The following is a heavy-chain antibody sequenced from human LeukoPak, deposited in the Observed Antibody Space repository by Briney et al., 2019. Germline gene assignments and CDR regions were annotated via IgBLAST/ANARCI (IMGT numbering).Heavy chain of an antibody. CDR3: ADSSSSGRLFDY. V-gene: IGHV4-38-2*02. D-gene: IGHD6-6*01. CDR2: IYHSGST. J-gene: IGHJ4*02. CDR1: GYSISSGYY. Sequence: ASETLSLTCTVSGYSISSGYYWGWIRQPPGKGLEGIGRIYHSGSTYYNPSLKSRVTISVDTSKNQFSLKLSSVTAADTAVYYCADSSSSGRLFDYWGQGTLVTVSS.